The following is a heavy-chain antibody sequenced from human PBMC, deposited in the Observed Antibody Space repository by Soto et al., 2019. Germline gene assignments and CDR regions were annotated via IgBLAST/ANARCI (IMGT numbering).Heavy chain of an antibody. Sequence: EVQLLESGGGLEQPGGSLRLSCVASGFTFSNYAMSWVRQTPGKGLEWVSTISGSGGYTYYTDSVRGRFTISRDNSKNTLYLQMNSRRAEDAAVYFCAKDPNSGWSRWYFDLWGRGTLVTVSS. CDR3: AKDPNSGWSRWYFDL. CDR2: ISGSGGYT. CDR1: GFTFSNYA. J-gene: IGHJ2*01. V-gene: IGHV3-23*01. D-gene: IGHD6-19*01.